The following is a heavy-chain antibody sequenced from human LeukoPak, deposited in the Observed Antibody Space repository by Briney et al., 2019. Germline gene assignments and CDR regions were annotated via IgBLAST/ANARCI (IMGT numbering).Heavy chain of an antibody. CDR3: ARDWDCSSTSCYEDAFDI. D-gene: IGHD2-2*01. CDR2: IYHSGST. CDR1: GGSISSGGYY. J-gene: IGHJ3*02. Sequence: NPSQTLSLTCTVSGGSISSGGYYWSWIRQPPGKGLEWIGYIYHSGSTYYNPSLKSRVTISVDRSKNQFSLKLSSVTAADTAVYYCARDWDCSSTSCYEDAFDIWGQGTMVTVSS. V-gene: IGHV4-30-2*01.